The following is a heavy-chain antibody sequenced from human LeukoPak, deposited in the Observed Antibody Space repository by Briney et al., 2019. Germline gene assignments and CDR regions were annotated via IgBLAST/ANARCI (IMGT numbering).Heavy chain of an antibody. V-gene: IGHV4-34*01. CDR2: INLGGST. CDR3: ARGYGSGDY. CDR1: GGSFDGYS. D-gene: IGHD3-10*01. Sequence: SETLSLTCGIYGGSFDGYSWSWIRQSPGKGLEWLGEINLGGSTTYNPSLKSRVTMTINASKNQFSLKLSSVTATDTAGYYRARGYGSGDYWGQGTLVSVSS. J-gene: IGHJ4*02.